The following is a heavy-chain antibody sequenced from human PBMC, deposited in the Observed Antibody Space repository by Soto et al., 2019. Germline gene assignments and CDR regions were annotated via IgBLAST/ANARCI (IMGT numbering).Heavy chain of an antibody. V-gene: IGHV3-11*01. D-gene: IGHD2-15*01. CDR3: ASLYCSGGSCYDGAFDI. CDR2: ISSSGSTI. J-gene: IGHJ3*02. Sequence: PGGSLRLSCAASGFTFSDYYMSWIRQAPGKGLEWVSYISSSGSTIYYADSVKGRFTISRDNAKNSLYLQMNSLRAEDTAVYYCASLYCSGGSCYDGAFDIWGQGTMVTVSS. CDR1: GFTFSDYY.